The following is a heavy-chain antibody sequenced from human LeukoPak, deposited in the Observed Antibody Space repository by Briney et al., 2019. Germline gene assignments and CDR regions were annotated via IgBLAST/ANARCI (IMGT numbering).Heavy chain of an antibody. Sequence: GGTLRLSCAASGFVFSTYGMSWVRQAPGKGLEWVSGISASGDTTYYADSVKGRFTISRDNSKNTLYLQINSLGAEDTAIYYCAKLDGSGVGSYRPPIDYWGQGSLVTVSS. CDR1: GFVFSTYG. CDR2: ISASGDTT. V-gene: IGHV3-23*01. J-gene: IGHJ4*02. D-gene: IGHD3-16*02. CDR3: AKLDGSGVGSYRPPIDY.